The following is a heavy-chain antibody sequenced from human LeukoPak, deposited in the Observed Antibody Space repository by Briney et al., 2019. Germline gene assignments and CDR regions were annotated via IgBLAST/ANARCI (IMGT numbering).Heavy chain of an antibody. V-gene: IGHV3-23*01. Sequence: GGSLRLSCAASGFPFSTYAMNWVRQAPGKGLEWVSGIYGSGGGIQYADSVKGRFTISRDNSRNILYLQMDSLRAEDTALYYCAKDRLPDGRWSLDYWGQGTLVTVSS. CDR2: IYGSGGGI. CDR1: GFPFSTYA. CDR3: AKDRLPDGRWSLDY. J-gene: IGHJ4*02. D-gene: IGHD6-13*01.